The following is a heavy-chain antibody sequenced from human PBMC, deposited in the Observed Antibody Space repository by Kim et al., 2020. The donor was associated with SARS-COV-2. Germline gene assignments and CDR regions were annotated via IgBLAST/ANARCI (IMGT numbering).Heavy chain of an antibody. J-gene: IGHJ4*02. D-gene: IGHD6-13*01. Sequence: SRKGRFTISRDNAKHSLYLQMNSLRADDTAVYYCARVSLGSSSWYYFDYWGQGTLVTVSS. V-gene: IGHV3-11*05. CDR3: ARVSLGSSSWYYFDY.